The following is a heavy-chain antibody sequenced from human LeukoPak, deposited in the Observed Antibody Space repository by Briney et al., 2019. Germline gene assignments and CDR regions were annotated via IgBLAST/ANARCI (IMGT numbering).Heavy chain of an antibody. J-gene: IGHJ4*02. CDR1: GGSISSYY. CDR3: ARDTWTTVTHIFDY. V-gene: IGHV4-34*01. D-gene: IGHD4-17*01. Sequence: SETLSLTCTVTGGSISSYYWSWIRQPPGKGLEWIGEINHSGSTNYNPSLKSRVTISVDTSKNQFSLKLSSVTAADTAVYYCARDTWTTVTHIFDYWGQGTLVTVSS. CDR2: INHSGST.